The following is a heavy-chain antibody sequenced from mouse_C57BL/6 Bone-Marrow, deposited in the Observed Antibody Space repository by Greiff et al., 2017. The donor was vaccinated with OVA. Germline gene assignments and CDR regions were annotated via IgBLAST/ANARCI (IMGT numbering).Heavy chain of an antibody. Sequence: QVQLQQSGSELRSPGSLVKLSCKDFDSEVFPIAYMSWVRQKPGHGFEWIGGILPSIGRTIYGEKFEDKATLDADTLSNTAYLELNSLTSEDSATYYCAGGLGGRSYCWYLDVWGTGTTVTVSS. CDR2: ILPSIGRT. CDR1: DSEVFPIAY. CDR3: AGGLGGRSYCWYLDV. V-gene: IGHV15-2*01. D-gene: IGHD1-1*01. J-gene: IGHJ1*03.